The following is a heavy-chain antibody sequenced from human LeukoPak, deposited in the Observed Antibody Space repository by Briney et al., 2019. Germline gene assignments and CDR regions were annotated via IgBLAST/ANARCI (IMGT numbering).Heavy chain of an antibody. CDR2: ISGSGGST. D-gene: IGHD4-17*01. V-gene: IGHV3-23*01. CDR3: AKTGDDYGDRDFDY. CDR1: GFTFSSYA. J-gene: IGHJ4*02. Sequence: GGSLRLSCAASGFTFSSYAMSWVRQAPGKGLEWVSAISGSGGSTYYADSAKGRFTISRDNSKNTLYLQMNSLRAEDTAVYYCAKTGDDYGDRDFDYWGQGTLVTVSS.